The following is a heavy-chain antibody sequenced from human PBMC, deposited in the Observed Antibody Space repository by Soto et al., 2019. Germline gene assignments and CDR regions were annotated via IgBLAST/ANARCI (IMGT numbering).Heavy chain of an antibody. CDR1: GYPFTTYD. V-gene: IGHV1-8*01. J-gene: IGHJ6*02. CDR3: ARARKFDFWRKGLDV. CDR2: MDPNSGST. D-gene: IGHD3-3*01. Sequence: GXSVKVSCKASGYPFTTYDINWVRQAPGQGLEWLGWMDPNSGSTGYAQNFQGRITMTRNISRNTAHMELSSLQSEDTAVYYCARARKFDFWRKGLDVWGQGTTVTVSS.